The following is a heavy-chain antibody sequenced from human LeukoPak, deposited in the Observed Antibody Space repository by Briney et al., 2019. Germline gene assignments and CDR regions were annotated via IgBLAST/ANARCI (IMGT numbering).Heavy chain of an antibody. Sequence: PGGSLRLSCAASGFTFDDYAMHWVRQAPGKGLEWVSGISWNSGSIGYADSVKGRFTISRDNAKNSLYLQMNSLRAEDTALYYCASTFVDTAMGDWGQGTLVTVSS. CDR1: GFTFDDYA. CDR2: ISWNSGSI. CDR3: ASTFVDTAMGD. J-gene: IGHJ4*02. V-gene: IGHV3-9*01. D-gene: IGHD5-18*01.